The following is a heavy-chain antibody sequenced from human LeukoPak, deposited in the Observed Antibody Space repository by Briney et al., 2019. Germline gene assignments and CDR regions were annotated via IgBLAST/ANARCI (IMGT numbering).Heavy chain of an antibody. CDR1: GYTFTSYG. CDR3: ARAQRGSSNYFDY. V-gene: IGHV1-18*01. J-gene: IGHJ4*02. CDR2: ISAYNGNT. D-gene: IGHD2-2*01. Sequence: ASVKVSCKASGYTFTSYGISWVRQAPGQGLEWMGWISAYNGNTDYAQRLQGRVTMTRDTSTSTVYMELSSLRSEDTAVYYCARAQRGSSNYFDYWGQGTLVTVSS.